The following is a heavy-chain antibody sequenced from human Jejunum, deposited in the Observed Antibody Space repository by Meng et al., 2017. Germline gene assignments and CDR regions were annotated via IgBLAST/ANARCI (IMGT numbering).Heavy chain of an antibody. CDR2: TIPILGTP. Sequence: QVQSEQSGAEVKKPGSSVRISCRASGDNFKSYTFNWVRQAPGQGLEWMGKTIPILGTPDYAQRFQGRVAITVDKSTTTTYLELSGLRSEDTAVYYCARDATPGGYYFDYWGQGTLVTVSS. V-gene: IGHV1-69*08. J-gene: IGHJ4*02. D-gene: IGHD3-10*01. CDR3: ARDATPGGYYFDY. CDR1: GDNFKSYT.